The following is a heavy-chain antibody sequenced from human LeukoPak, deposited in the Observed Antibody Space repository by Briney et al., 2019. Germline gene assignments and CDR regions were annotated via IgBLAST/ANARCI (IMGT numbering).Heavy chain of an antibody. V-gene: IGHV4-31*03. CDR1: GGSISSGGYY. J-gene: IGHJ3*02. Sequence: SQTLSLTCTVSGGSISSGGYYWSWIRQPPGKGLEWIGYIYYSGSTYYNPSLKSRVTISVDTSKNQFSLKLSSVTAADTAVYYCAREPALLRFEDAFDIWGQGTMVTVSS. D-gene: IGHD3-10*01. CDR3: AREPALLRFEDAFDI. CDR2: IYYSGST.